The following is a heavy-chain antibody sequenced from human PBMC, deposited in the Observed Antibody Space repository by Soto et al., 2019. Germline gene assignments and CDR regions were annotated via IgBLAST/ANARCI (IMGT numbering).Heavy chain of an antibody. CDR2: IYYSENT. CDR3: ARDRTTVNWYFYL. V-gene: IGHV4-59*01. CDR1: GDSITTNY. D-gene: IGHD3-16*02. J-gene: IGHJ2*01. Sequence: QVQLQESXPALVXXXETLSLTCTVSGDSITTNYWSWLRQPPGKGLEWIGYIYYSENTNYSPSLKSRATISMETSKNQLSLKLTSVTAADTAVYYCARDRTTVNWYFYLWGRGTLVTVSS.